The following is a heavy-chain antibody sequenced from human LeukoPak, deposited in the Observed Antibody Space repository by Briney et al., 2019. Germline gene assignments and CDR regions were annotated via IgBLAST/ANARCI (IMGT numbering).Heavy chain of an antibody. J-gene: IGHJ4*02. CDR3: AGSGSYYNVDY. CDR2: ISSSSSYI. D-gene: IGHD3-10*01. CDR1: GFTFSDFS. V-gene: IGHV3-21*01. Sequence: PGGSLRLSCAPPGFTFSDFSMNWVRQAPGKGLEWVSFISSSSSYIYYADSVKGRLTISRDNARNSLYLQMNSLRAEDTAVYYCAGSGSYYNVDYWGQGTLVTVSS.